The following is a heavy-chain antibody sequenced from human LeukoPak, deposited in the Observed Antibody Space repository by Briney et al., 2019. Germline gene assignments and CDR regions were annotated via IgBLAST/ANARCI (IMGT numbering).Heavy chain of an antibody. V-gene: IGHV4-38-2*01. CDR1: GYSISNGYY. J-gene: IGHJ6*03. CDR2: LYHSDSA. CDR3: ARQHDSYYYYYIDV. Sequence: PSETLSLTCAVSGYSISNGYYWVWIRQPPGRGLEWIGSLYHSDSAYYNTSLRSRVSMSVDRSKNQFSLTLSFVTAADTAAYYCARQHDSYYYYYIDVWGSGTTVTVSS.